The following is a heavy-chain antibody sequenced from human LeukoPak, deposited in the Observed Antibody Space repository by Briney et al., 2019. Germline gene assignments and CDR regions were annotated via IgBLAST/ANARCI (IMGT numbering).Heavy chain of an antibody. D-gene: IGHD5-18*01. CDR3: VSPRGFSYGYFDY. J-gene: IGHJ4*02. V-gene: IGHV4-59*05. CDR1: GGSISSYY. Sequence: PSETLSLTCTVSGGSISSYYWSWIRQPAGKGPEWIGSIYYSKNTYYNPSLKSRVTISADTSKNQFSLTLGSVSATDTAVYYCVSPRGFSYGYFDYWGQGTLVTVSS. CDR2: IYYSKNT.